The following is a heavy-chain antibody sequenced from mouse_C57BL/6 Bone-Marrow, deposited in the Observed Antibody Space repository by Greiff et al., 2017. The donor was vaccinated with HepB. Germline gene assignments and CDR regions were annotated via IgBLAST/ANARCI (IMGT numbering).Heavy chain of an antibody. Sequence: DVKLVESGGGLVQPGGSLSLSCAASGFTFTDYYMSWVRQPPGKALEWLGFIRNKANGYTTEYSASVKGRFTISRDNSQSILYLQMNALRAEDSATYYCARIQGAYYAMDYWGQGTSVTVSS. J-gene: IGHJ4*01. V-gene: IGHV7-3*01. D-gene: IGHD3-2*02. CDR3: ARIQGAYYAMDY. CDR1: GFTFTDYY. CDR2: IRNKANGYTT.